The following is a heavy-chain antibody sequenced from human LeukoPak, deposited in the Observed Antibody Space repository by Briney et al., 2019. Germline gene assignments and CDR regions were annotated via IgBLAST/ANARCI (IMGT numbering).Heavy chain of an antibody. CDR2: ISYDGSNK. V-gene: IGHV3-30*18. Sequence: PGRSLRLSCAASGFTFSSYGMHWVRQAPGTGLEWVAVISYDGSNKYYADSVKGRFTISRDNSKNTLYLQMNSLRAEDTAVYCAKDRIKDTGFYYGMDVWGQGTTVTVSS. CDR3: AKDRIKDTGFYYGMDV. J-gene: IGHJ6*02. D-gene: IGHD2-15*01. CDR1: GFTFSSYG.